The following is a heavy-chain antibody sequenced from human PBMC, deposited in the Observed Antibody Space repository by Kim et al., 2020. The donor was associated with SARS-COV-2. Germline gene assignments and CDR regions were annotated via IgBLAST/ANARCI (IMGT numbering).Heavy chain of an antibody. J-gene: IGHJ4*02. CDR3: ARGPVLLWFGELALDY. D-gene: IGHD3-10*01. Sequence: PSLKSRVTISVDTSKNQFSLKLSSVTAADTAVYYCARGPVLLWFGELALDYWGQGTLVTVSS. V-gene: IGHV4-34*01.